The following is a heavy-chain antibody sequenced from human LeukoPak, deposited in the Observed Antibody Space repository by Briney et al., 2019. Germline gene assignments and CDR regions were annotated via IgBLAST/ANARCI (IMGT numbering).Heavy chain of an antibody. CDR3: AKGTYTYFDF. CDR2: VSGGGGST. Sequence: GGSLRLSCAVSGLTFSTYAMGWVRQAPGKGLEWVSTVSGGGGSTYYADSVKGRFTISRDNSKNTLSLQMSSLRAEDTAVYYCAKGTYTYFDFWGQGILVTVSS. V-gene: IGHV3-23*01. J-gene: IGHJ4*02. CDR1: GLTFSTYA. D-gene: IGHD5-18*01.